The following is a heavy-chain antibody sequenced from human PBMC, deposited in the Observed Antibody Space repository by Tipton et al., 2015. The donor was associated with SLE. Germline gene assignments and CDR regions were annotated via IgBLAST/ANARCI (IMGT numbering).Heavy chain of an antibody. CDR2: VYISGNT. CDR1: GGSISSYY. V-gene: IGHV4-4*07. J-gene: IGHJ4*02. Sequence: TLSLTCTVSGGSISSYYWNWIRQAAGKGLEWIGRVYISGNTNYKPSVQSRVTMSVDTSKNQFSLILSSVTAADTAVYYCARDAHGYYSGWMDYWGQGTLVTVSS. CDR3: ARDAHGYYSGWMDY. D-gene: IGHD2-15*01.